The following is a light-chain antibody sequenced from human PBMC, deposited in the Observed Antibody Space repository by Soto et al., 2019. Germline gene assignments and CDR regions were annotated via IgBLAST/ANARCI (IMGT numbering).Light chain of an antibody. CDR1: QSVLYSSNNKNY. V-gene: IGKV4-1*01. J-gene: IGKJ1*01. CDR3: QQYYSTPWT. Sequence: DIVMTQSPDSLAVSLGERATINCKSSQSVLYSSNNKNYLAWYQQKPGQPPKLLIYWASTRESGVPDRFSGSGSGTYFTHTISSLQAEDVAVYYCQQYYSTPWTFGQGTKVEIK. CDR2: WAS.